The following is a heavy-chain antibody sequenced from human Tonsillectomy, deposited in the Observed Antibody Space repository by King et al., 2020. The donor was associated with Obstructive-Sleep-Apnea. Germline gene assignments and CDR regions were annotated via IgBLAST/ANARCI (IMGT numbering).Heavy chain of an antibody. D-gene: IGHD3-10*01. Sequence: VQLVESGGGVVQPGRSLRLSCAASGFTFSSYGMHWVRQAPGKGLEWVTIISYDGSKKYYADSVKGRFTISRDNSKNTLYLQMTSLRADDTAVYYCAKGRHYGSGGRGVHWFDPWGQGTLVTVSS. CDR3: AKGRHYGSGGRGVHWFDP. J-gene: IGHJ5*02. V-gene: IGHV3-30*18. CDR2: ISYDGSKK. CDR1: GFTFSSYG.